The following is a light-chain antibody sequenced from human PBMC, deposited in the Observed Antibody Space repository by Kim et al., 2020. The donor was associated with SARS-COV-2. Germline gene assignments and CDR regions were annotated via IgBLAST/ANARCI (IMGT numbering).Light chain of an antibody. CDR3: GTWDTRLSGVV. CDR1: SSNIGEKS. CDR2: DNN. V-gene: IGLV1-51*01. J-gene: IGLJ2*01. Sequence: QSVLTQPPSVSAAQGQKVTISCSGSSSNIGEKSVSWNQQLPGTAHKLLIFDNNNRPSGMPDRFSCSKSGTSATLDITGLQTGDEADYYCGTWDTRLSGVVFGGGTQLTVL.